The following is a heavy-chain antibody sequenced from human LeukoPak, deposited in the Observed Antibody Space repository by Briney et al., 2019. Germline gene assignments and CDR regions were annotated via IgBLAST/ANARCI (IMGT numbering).Heavy chain of an antibody. CDR3: ARNWGSYHYYPTFDY. J-gene: IGHJ4*02. V-gene: IGHV3-30-3*01. D-gene: IGHD3-16*02. CDR1: GFTFSSYA. CDR2: ISYDGSNK. Sequence: GGSLRLSCAASGFTFSSYAMHWVRQAPGKGLEWVAVISYDGSNKYYADSVKGRFTISRDNSKNTLYLQMNSLRAEDTAVYYCARNWGSYHYYPTFDYRGQGTLVTVSS.